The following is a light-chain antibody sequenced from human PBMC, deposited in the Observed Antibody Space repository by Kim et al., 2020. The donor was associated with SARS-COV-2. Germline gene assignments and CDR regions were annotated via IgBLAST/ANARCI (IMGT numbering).Light chain of an antibody. CDR2: AAS. J-gene: IGKJ4*01. Sequence: ASVGDRVTITCRASQTISSYLNWNQQKAGKAPKLLIYAASNLQSGVSSRFSGSGSGTDFTLTISSLQPEDFATYYCQQSYSTPLTFGGGTKVEIK. CDR3: QQSYSTPLT. CDR1: QTISSY. V-gene: IGKV1-39*01.